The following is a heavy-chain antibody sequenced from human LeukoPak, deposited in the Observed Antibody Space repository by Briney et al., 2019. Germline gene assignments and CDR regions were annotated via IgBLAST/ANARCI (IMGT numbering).Heavy chain of an antibody. V-gene: IGHV3-9*01. J-gene: IGHJ6*03. Sequence: GGSLRLSCAASGFTFDDYAMHWVRQAPGKGLEWVSGISWNSGSIGYADSVKGRFTISRDNAKNSLYLQMNSLRAEDTALYYCAKDYGSGSYLYYYMDVWGKGTTVTISS. CDR3: AKDYGSGSYLYYYMDV. D-gene: IGHD3-10*01. CDR2: ISWNSGSI. CDR1: GFTFDDYA.